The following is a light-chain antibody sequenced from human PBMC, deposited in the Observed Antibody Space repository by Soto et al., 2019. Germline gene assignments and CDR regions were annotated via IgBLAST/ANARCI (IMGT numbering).Light chain of an antibody. CDR1: QDISSY. J-gene: IGKJ5*01. Sequence: DIQLTQSPSFLSASIGDRVTITCRASQDISSYLAWYQQKPGKAPNLLIYAASSLQSGVPSRFSGSGSGTEFTLTISILQPEDFATYYCQQLNSYAITFGQGTRLEIK. V-gene: IGKV1-9*01. CDR3: QQLNSYAIT. CDR2: AAS.